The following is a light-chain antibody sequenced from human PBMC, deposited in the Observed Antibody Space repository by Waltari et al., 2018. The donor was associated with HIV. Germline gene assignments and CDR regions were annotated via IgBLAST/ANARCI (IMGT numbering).Light chain of an antibody. V-gene: IGLV3-21*02. Sequence: SYVLTQPPSVSVAPGPTAKITCSGHNTGSKGLTVYQHKPGQAPVLVVHDDSDRPSGIPDQFSGSKSGSTATLSISGAEVGDEADYYCQVWESRIEHMVFGGGTKLTVL. J-gene: IGLJ2*01. CDR2: DDS. CDR1: NTGSKG. CDR3: QVWESRIEHMV.